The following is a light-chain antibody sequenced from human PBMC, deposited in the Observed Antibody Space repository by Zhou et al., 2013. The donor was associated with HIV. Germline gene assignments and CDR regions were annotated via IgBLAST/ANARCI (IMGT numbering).Light chain of an antibody. CDR2: GNS. CDR3: QSYDSSLSGXV. CDR1: NSNIGAGYD. J-gene: IGLJ1*01. V-gene: IGLV1-40*01. Sequence: QSVLTQPPSVSGAPGQRVTISCTGSNSNIGAGYDVHWYQQLPGTAPKLLISGNSNRPSGVPDRFSGSKSGTSASLAITGLQAEDEADYYCQSYDSSLSGXVFGTGTKVTV.